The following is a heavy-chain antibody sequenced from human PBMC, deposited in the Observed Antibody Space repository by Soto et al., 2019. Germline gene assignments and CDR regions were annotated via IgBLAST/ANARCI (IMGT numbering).Heavy chain of an antibody. CDR1: GDSVSSNSAA. Sequence: QTLSLTCDISGDSVSSNSAAWNWIRQSPSRGLEWLGRTYYRSKWYNEYALSVKSRITINPDTSKNQFSLQLRSLTPEDTAVYYCARGQWVDFDYWGQGTLVTVSS. D-gene: IGHD6-19*01. J-gene: IGHJ4*02. V-gene: IGHV6-1*01. CDR2: TYYRSKWYN. CDR3: ARGQWVDFDY.